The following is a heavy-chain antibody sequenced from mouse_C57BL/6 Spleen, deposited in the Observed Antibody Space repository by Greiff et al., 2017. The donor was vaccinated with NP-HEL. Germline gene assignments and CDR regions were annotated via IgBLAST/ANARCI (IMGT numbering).Heavy chain of an antibody. CDR1: GYTFTSYW. D-gene: IGHD2-4*01. Sequence: QVQLQQPGAELVRPGSSVKLSCKASGYTFTSYWMDWVKQRPGQGLEWIGNIYPSDSETHYNQKFKDKATLTVDKSSSTAYMQLSSLTSEDSAVYYCARRGYDYEGDYWGQGTTLTVSS. V-gene: IGHV1-61*01. CDR3: ARRGYDYEGDY. CDR2: IYPSDSET. J-gene: IGHJ2*01.